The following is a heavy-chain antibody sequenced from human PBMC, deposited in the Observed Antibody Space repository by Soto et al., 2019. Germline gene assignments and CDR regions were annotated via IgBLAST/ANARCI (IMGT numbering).Heavy chain of an antibody. Sequence: QVQLVQSGAEVKKPGASVKVSCKASGYTFTGYYMHWVRQAPGQGLEWMGWINPNSGGTNYAQKCQGWVTMTRDTSISTAYMELSRLRSDDTAVYYCARGYDFWSGYSSPVWFDPWGQGTLVTVSS. V-gene: IGHV1-2*04. CDR2: INPNSGGT. D-gene: IGHD3-3*01. CDR1: GYTFTGYY. CDR3: ARGYDFWSGYSSPVWFDP. J-gene: IGHJ5*02.